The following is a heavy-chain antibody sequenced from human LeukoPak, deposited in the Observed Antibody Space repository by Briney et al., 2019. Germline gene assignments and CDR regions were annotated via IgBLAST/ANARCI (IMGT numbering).Heavy chain of an antibody. J-gene: IGHJ4*02. CDR1: GFTFSDYA. V-gene: IGHV3-30*04. Sequence: GGSLRLSCAASGFTFSDYAMHWVRQAPGKGRDWVAVISYDGTDTSYADSVKGRFTISRDGCKNTLDLQMNSLRPEDTAVYYCARRPGIAMADSVKASSFDFWGQGTLVTVSS. CDR2: ISYDGTDT. D-gene: IGHD6-19*01. CDR3: ARRPGIAMADSVKASSFDF.